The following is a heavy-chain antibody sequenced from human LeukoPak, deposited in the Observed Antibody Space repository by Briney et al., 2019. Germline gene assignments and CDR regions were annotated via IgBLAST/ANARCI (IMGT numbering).Heavy chain of an antibody. D-gene: IGHD3-10*01. V-gene: IGHV4-59*11. CDR1: GCTISSHD. CDR3: AGLDGRYYYGSGSYSLALDAFDI. Sequence: SETLSLTCTVSGCTISSHDWNWIRQPPGKGLEWIAYIYYSGSTTYNPSLKSRVTTSVNTTNNKSAHKLSSVTTADTAAYYYAGLDGRYYYGSGSYSLALDAFDIWGQGTMVTVSS. CDR2: IYYSGST. J-gene: IGHJ3*02.